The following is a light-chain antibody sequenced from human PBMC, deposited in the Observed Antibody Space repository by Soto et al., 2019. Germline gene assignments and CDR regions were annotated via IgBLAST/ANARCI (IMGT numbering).Light chain of an antibody. CDR2: GAS. CDR3: QQYGSSIT. Sequence: EIVLTQSPGTLSLSPGERATLSCRASQSVSSSYLAWYQQKPGQAPRLFIYGASSRATGIPDRFSGSGSGTDFTLTISRLEPEDFAVYYCQQYGSSITFGQGTRLEI. CDR1: QSVSSSY. V-gene: IGKV3-20*01. J-gene: IGKJ5*01.